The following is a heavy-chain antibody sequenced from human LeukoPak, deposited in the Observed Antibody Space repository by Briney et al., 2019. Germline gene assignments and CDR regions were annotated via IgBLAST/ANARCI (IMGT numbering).Heavy chain of an antibody. CDR3: ATSGDIVATIRTGPGAFDI. CDR2: INAGNGNT. CDR1: GYTFTSYA. J-gene: IGHJ3*02. Sequence: GASVKVSCKASGYTFTSYAMHWVRQAPGQRLEWMGWINAGNGNTKYSQKFQGRVTITRDTSASTAYMELSSLRSEDTAVYYCATSGDIVATIRTGPGAFDIWGQGTVVTVSS. D-gene: IGHD5-12*01. V-gene: IGHV1-3*01.